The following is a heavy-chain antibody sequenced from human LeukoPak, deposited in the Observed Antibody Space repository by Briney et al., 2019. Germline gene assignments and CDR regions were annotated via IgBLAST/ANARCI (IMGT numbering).Heavy chain of an antibody. Sequence: GESLKISCKGSGYSFTSYWIGWVRQMPGKGLEWMGIIYPGDSETRYSPSFQGQVTISADKSISTAYLQWSSLKASDTAMYYCARTPLGYCSSTTCRDDYWGQGTLVTVSS. CDR2: IYPGDSET. CDR3: ARTPLGYCSSTTCRDDY. J-gene: IGHJ4*02. CDR1: GYSFTSYW. V-gene: IGHV5-51*01. D-gene: IGHD2-2*01.